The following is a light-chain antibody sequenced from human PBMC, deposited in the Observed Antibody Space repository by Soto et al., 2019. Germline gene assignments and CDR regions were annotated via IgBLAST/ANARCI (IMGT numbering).Light chain of an antibody. CDR3: QQYGTSPPT. CDR1: QSVSRNS. J-gene: IGKJ3*01. V-gene: IGKV3-20*01. CDR2: GAS. Sequence: EIVLTQSPGNLSLSPGERATLSCRASQSVSRNSLAWYQQQPGQAPRLLIYGASSRATDIPDRFSGSGSGTDFTLIVSILEPEDFAVYFCQQYGTSPPTFGPGTKVDIK.